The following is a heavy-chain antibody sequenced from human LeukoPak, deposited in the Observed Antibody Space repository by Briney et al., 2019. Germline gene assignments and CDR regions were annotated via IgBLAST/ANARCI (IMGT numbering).Heavy chain of an antibody. CDR1: GFTFSSYA. V-gene: IGHV3-23*01. CDR2: ISGSGGST. D-gene: IGHD3-22*01. J-gene: IGHJ4*02. Sequence: PGGSLRLSCAASGFTFSSYAMSWVRQAPGKGLEWVSAISGSGGSTYYADSVKGRFTISRDNSKNTLYLQMNSLRAEDTAVYYCANEDYYDSSGHMGFDYWGQGTLVTVSS. CDR3: ANEDYYDSSGHMGFDY.